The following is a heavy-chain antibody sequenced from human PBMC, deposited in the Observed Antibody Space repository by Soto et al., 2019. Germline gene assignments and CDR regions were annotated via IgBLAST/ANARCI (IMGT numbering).Heavy chain of an antibody. CDR3: ARGRRYGGYGGDFDD. J-gene: IGHJ3*01. CDR1: GYMFSAYG. D-gene: IGHD5-12*01. CDR2: ISGYNGNT. Sequence: QVQLVQSGAEVKKPGASVKVSCKASGYMFSAYGISWVRQAPGQGPEWMGWISGYNGNTNNAQKFQGRVTMTTDTSTSTVYMELRSLRSADTAVYYCARGRRYGGYGGDFDDWGQGTKVTVSS. V-gene: IGHV1-18*01.